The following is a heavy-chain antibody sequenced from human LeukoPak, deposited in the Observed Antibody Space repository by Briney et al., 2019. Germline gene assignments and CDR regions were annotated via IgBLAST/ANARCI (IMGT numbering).Heavy chain of an antibody. J-gene: IGHJ5*02. Sequence: ASVKVSCKASGYTFTSYYMHWVRQAPGQGLEWMGIINPSGGSTSYAQKFQDRVTMTRDTSTSTVYMELSSLRSEDTAVYYCARVLRFLESWFDPWGQGTLVTVSS. CDR3: ARVLRFLESWFDP. CDR1: GYTFTSYY. D-gene: IGHD3-3*01. V-gene: IGHV1-46*03. CDR2: INPSGGST.